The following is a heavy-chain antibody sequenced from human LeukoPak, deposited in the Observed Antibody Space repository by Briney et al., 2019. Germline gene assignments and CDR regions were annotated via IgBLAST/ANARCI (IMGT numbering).Heavy chain of an antibody. V-gene: IGHV3-49*04. CDR3: RGYVLRFFGTDY. D-gene: IGHD3-3*01. CDR1: GFTFGDYA. CDR2: IRSKAYGGTT. Sequence: GSLSLSCTASGFTFGDYAMSWVRQAPGKGLEWVGFIRSKAYGGTTEYAASVKGRFTISRDDSKSIAYLQMNSLKTEDTAVYYCRGYVLRFFGTDYWGQGTLVTVSS. J-gene: IGHJ4*02.